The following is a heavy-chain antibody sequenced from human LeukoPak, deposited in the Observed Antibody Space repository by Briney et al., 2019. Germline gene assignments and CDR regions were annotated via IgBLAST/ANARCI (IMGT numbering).Heavy chain of an antibody. J-gene: IGHJ4*02. D-gene: IGHD3-3*01. CDR1: GYTFTSYG. V-gene: IGHV1-18*01. CDR3: ARVITIFGVVIPPNFDY. Sequence: ASVKVSCKASGYTFTSYGISWVRQAPGQGLEWMGWTSAYNGNTNYAQKLQGRVTMTTDTSTSTAYMELGSLRSDDTAVYYCARVITIFGVVIPPNFDYWGQGTLVTVSS. CDR2: TSAYNGNT.